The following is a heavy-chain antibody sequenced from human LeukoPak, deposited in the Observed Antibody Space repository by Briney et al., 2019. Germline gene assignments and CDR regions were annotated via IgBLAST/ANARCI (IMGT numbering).Heavy chain of an antibody. J-gene: IGHJ5*02. CDR1: GFTFSSRDW. CDR2: IKQDGSEK. CDR3: AKRSGTHNWFDP. Sequence: GGSLRLSCVASGFTFSSRDWMTWVRQAPGKGLEWVANIKQDGSEKNYVDSVKGRFTISRDNAKNSVDLQMNSLRAEDTAVYYCAKRSGTHNWFDPWGQGTLVTVSS. D-gene: IGHD1-1*01. V-gene: IGHV3-7*01.